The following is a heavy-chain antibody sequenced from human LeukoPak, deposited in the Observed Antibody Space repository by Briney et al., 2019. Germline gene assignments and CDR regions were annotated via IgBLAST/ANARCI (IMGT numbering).Heavy chain of an antibody. CDR3: ARVGHYDILTGSYDAFDI. D-gene: IGHD3-9*01. Sequence: ASVKVSCKASGYTFTSYYMDWVRQAPGQGLEWMGIINPSGGSTSYAQKFQGRVTMTRDTSTSTVYMELSSLRSEDTAVYYCARVGHYDILTGSYDAFDIWGQGTMVTVSS. CDR2: INPSGGST. CDR1: GYTFTSYY. V-gene: IGHV1-46*03. J-gene: IGHJ3*02.